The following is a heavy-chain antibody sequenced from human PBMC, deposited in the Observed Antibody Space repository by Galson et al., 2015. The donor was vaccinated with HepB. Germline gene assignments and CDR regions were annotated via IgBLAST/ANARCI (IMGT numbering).Heavy chain of an antibody. CDR2: TYYRSKWYN. D-gene: IGHD1-1*01. V-gene: IGHV6-1*01. J-gene: IGHJ4*02. Sequence: CAISGDSVSSRTASWNWIRQSPSRGLEWLGRTYYRSKWYNEYATSVGGRININPDTTENHFSLHLNSVTPEDTAIYYCARAWTSRPSTRQTDHFDYWSQGTLVTVSS. CDR1: GDSVSSRTAS. CDR3: ARAWTSRPSTRQTDHFDY.